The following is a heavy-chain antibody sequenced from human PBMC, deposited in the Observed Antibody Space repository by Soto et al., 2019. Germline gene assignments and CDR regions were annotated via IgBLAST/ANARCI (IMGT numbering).Heavy chain of an antibody. J-gene: IGHJ1*01. Sequence: GGSLRLSCAASGFTFSSYAMSWVRQAPGKGLEWVSAISGSGGSTYYADSVKGRFTISRDNSKNTLYLQMNSLRAEDTAVYYCAKDGVQGKDADVYLGFQHWGQGTLVTVSS. CDR2: ISGSGGST. CDR1: GFTFSSYA. D-gene: IGHD1-1*01. CDR3: AKDGVQGKDADVYLGFQH. V-gene: IGHV3-23*01.